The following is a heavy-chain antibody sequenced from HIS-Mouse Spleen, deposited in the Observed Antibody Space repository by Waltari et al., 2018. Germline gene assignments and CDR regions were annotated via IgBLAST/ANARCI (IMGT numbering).Heavy chain of an antibody. Sequence: QLQLQESGPGLVKPSETLSLPCTVPGCSISSSSYYWGRIRQPPGKGLEWIGGIDYSGSTYYNPSLKSRVTISVETSKNQFSLKLSSVTAADTAVYYCAREIPYSSSWYDWYFDLWGRGTLVTVSS. CDR1: GCSISSSSYY. D-gene: IGHD6-13*01. V-gene: IGHV4-39*07. CDR2: IDYSGST. CDR3: AREIPYSSSWYDWYFDL. J-gene: IGHJ2*01.